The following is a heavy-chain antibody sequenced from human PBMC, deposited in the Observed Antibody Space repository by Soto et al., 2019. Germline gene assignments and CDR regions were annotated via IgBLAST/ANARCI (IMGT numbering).Heavy chain of an antibody. CDR1: GGSINSGGYY. Sequence: QVHLQESGPGLLKPSQTLSLTCTVSGGSINSGGYYWTWIRQHPEQGLEWLGNIDHSGTTYYNPSFRSRLSISLDASQNEFSMQVTSMTAADTAVYFCVRGRGYTFRNFFDLWGQGRLVTVSS. D-gene: IGHD5-18*01. CDR2: IDHSGTT. V-gene: IGHV4-31*03. J-gene: IGHJ5*02. CDR3: VRGRGYTFRNFFDL.